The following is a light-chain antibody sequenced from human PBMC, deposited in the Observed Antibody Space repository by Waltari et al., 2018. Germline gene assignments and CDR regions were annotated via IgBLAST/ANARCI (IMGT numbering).Light chain of an antibody. J-gene: IGLJ2*01. Sequence: QSVLTQPPSASGAPGQRVTISCTGSSSNIGAGYYVSWSQQFPGIAPKLLIYENNKRPSGVSDRVSGSKCGTSASLTFTGLQSEDGADYYCSAWDRSLSTGLFGGGTRLTVL. CDR2: ENN. CDR3: SAWDRSLSTGL. CDR1: SSNIGAGYY. V-gene: IGLV1-40*01.